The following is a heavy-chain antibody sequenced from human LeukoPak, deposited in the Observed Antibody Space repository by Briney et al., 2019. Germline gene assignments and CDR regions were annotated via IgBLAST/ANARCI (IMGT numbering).Heavy chain of an antibody. CDR3: AKVSSS. J-gene: IGHJ4*02. D-gene: IGHD6-13*01. Sequence: GGSLRLSCAASGFTFSSYGMHWVRQAPGKGLEWVAVISYDGSNKYYADSVKGRFTISRDNSKNTLYLQMDSLRAEDTAVYYCAKVSSSWGQGTLVTVSS. V-gene: IGHV3-30*18. CDR2: ISYDGSNK. CDR1: GFTFSSYG.